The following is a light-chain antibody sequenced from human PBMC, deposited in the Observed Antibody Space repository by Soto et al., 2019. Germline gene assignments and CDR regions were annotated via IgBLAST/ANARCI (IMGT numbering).Light chain of an antibody. V-gene: IGKV2-28*01. CDR1: QSLLHSNGYNC. J-gene: IGKJ1*01. Sequence: DIVITQFPLSLPVTTGEPASISSRSIQSLLHSNGYNCLDWYLQKPGQSPQLLIYLGSNRASGVPDRFSGSGSGTDFTLKISRVEDEDVGVYYCMQAVQTPWTFGQGIRVDIK. CDR3: MQAVQTPWT. CDR2: LGS.